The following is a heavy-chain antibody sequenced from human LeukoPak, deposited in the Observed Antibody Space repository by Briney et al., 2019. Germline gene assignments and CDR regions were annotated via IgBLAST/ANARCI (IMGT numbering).Heavy chain of an antibody. V-gene: IGHV3-21*01. D-gene: IGHD3-3*01. CDR2: ISSSSSYI. CDR3: ARGLITIFGAATPPNYYYMDV. CDR1: GFTFSSYS. Sequence: GGSLRLSCAASGFTFSSYSMNWVRQAPGKGLEWVSSISSSSSYIYYADSVKGRFTISRDNAKNSLYLQMNSLRAEDTAVYYCARGLITIFGAATPPNYYYMDVWGKGTTVTVSS. J-gene: IGHJ6*03.